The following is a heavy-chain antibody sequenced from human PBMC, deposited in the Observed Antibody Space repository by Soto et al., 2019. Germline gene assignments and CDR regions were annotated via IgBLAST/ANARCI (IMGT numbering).Heavy chain of an antibody. CDR3: ARLYFDGSGYYWFDY. V-gene: IGHV4-59*08. J-gene: IGHJ4*02. Sequence: SQTLSLTCTVSGGSISSYYWSWIRQPPGKGLEWIGYIYYSGSTNYNPSLKSRVAMSTETSKNQFSLKLSSVTAADTAVYYCARLYFDGSGYYWFDYWAQGTLVTVSS. D-gene: IGHD3-22*01. CDR2: IYYSGST. CDR1: GGSISSYY.